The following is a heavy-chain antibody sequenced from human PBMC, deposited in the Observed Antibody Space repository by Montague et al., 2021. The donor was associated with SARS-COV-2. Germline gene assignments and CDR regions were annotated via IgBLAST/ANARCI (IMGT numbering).Heavy chain of an antibody. J-gene: IGHJ3*02. CDR3: ARGWNYAFDI. CDR2: TYYRTSWNT. D-gene: IGHD1-7*01. Sequence: CAISGDSVSRNNPAWNLIRQSLSKGLQGLGRTYYRTSWNTDYAVSVKSRISISPDTSKNQFSLHLNSVTPEDTAVYYCARGWNYAFDIWSQGTMVTVSS. V-gene: IGHV6-1*01. CDR1: GDSVSRNNPA.